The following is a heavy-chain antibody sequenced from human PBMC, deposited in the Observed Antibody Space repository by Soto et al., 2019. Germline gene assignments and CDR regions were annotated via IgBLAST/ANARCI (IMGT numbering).Heavy chain of an antibody. J-gene: IGHJ4*02. CDR2: ISGRDDST. Sequence: EVQLSESGGGLVQPGGSLRLSCAASGFTFSSYSMGWVRQAPGKGLEWVSAISGRDDSTNYADSVRGRFTISRDNSTNTLYLQMSSLGAEDTAIYYCAKRALAYVGEFDNWGQGTLVTVSS. V-gene: IGHV3-23*01. CDR3: AKRALAYVGEFDN. D-gene: IGHD2-21*01. CDR1: GFTFSSYS.